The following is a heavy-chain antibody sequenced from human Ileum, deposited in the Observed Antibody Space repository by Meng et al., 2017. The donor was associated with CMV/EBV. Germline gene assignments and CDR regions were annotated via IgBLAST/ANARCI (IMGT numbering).Heavy chain of an antibody. V-gene: IGHV3-74*01. Sequence: VQLVESGGGLTQPGGSLGLSCAAPGFTFSNYWMQWVRQVPGKGLVWVSRIKSDGTGITYVDSVKGRFTISRDNAKNTLYLQMTNLRVDDTAVYYCTRDYWGIPDYWGQGTLVTVSS. D-gene: IGHD7-27*01. CDR2: IKSDGTGI. J-gene: IGHJ4*02. CDR3: TRDYWGIPDY. CDR1: GFTFSNYW.